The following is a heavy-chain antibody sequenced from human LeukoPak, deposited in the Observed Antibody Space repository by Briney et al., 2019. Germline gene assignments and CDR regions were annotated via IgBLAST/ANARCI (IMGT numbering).Heavy chain of an antibody. CDR1: GGSISSGSYC. J-gene: IGHJ4*02. CDR3: ARIDILTGYFNY. Sequence: SETLSLTCTVSGGSISSGSYCWSWTRQPAGKRLEWHGRIYTSGSTKHNPPLRTRLTIPLATSNNHLSLKLHPVAAAHTPVFSCARIDILTGYFNYWGQGTLVRVSS. CDR2: IYTSGST. V-gene: IGHV4-61*02. D-gene: IGHD3-9*01.